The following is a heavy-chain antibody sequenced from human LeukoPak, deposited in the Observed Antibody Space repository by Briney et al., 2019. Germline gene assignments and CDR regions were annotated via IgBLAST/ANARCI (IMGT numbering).Heavy chain of an antibody. D-gene: IGHD1-26*01. V-gene: IGHV5-51*01. J-gene: IGHJ4*02. CDR2: VISSGAGT. Sequence: AEPSQRPSRAAADIFASSKNSSVGRKPPESRVWRGFVISSGAGTNYTASVQGQFTISADKSISTPYLQCSSLKASDTAMYYCARPGRWEWVEGWDLGYWGQGTLVTVAS. CDR3: ARPGRWEWVEGWDLGY. CDR1: ADIFASSK.